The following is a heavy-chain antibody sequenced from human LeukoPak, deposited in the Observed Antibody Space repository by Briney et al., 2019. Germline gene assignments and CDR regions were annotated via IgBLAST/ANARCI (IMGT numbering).Heavy chain of an antibody. J-gene: IGHJ4*02. CDR2: IMQDGSEK. Sequence: HPGGSLRLSCAASGFTFSAYWMTWVRQAPGKGLEWVANIMQDGSEKYYVDSVKGRFTFSRDNAKNSLYLQMNSLRAEDTAVYYCARAPREWLLGYYFDYWGQGTLVTVSS. V-gene: IGHV3-7*01. CDR3: ARAPREWLLGYYFDY. CDR1: GFTFSAYW. D-gene: IGHD3-3*01.